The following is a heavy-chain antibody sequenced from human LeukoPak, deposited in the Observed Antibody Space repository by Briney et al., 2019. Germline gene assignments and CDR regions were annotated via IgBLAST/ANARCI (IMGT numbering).Heavy chain of an antibody. CDR3: AKDGYYDILTGYYAPGVFDI. D-gene: IGHD3-9*01. CDR1: GFTFSSYG. J-gene: IGHJ3*02. Sequence: QPGGSLRLSCAASGFTFSSYGMHWVRQAPGKGREWVAFIRYDGSNKEYADSVKGRFTISRDNSKNTLYLQMNSLRAEDTAVYYCAKDGYYDILTGYYAPGVFDIWGQGTMVTVSS. CDR2: IRYDGSNK. V-gene: IGHV3-30*02.